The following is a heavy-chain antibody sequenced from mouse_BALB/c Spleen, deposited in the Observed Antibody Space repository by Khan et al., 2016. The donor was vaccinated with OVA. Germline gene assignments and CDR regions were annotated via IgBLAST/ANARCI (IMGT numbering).Heavy chain of an antibody. CDR1: GYTFTSFV. J-gene: IGHJ3*01. CDR2: ICAFSNAT. Sequence: VQLKQSGPGVVKPGASVKLSCMASGYTFTSFVMHWVHQKPGQGLEWIGYICAFSNATKFNETFNGQATLTSDKSTSTAFMELSSLTSEDSAVYYCARVESYDLSFDYWGQGTLVTVSA. CDR3: ARVESYDLSFDY. V-gene: IGHV1S136*01. D-gene: IGHD2-12*01.